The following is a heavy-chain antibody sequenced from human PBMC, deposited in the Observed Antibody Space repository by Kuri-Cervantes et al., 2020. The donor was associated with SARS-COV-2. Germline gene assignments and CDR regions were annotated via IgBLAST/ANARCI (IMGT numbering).Heavy chain of an antibody. V-gene: IGHV3-20*04. CDR1: GFTFDDYG. D-gene: IGHD3-22*01. J-gene: IGHJ4*02. CDR3: ARACDGYYYDSSGYYLCY. Sequence: GESLKISCAASGFTFDDYGMSWVRQAPGKGLEWVSGINWNGGSTGYADSVKGRFTISRDNAKNSLYLQMNSLRAEDTAVYYCARACDGYYYDSSGYYLCYWGQGTLVTVSS. CDR2: INWNGGST.